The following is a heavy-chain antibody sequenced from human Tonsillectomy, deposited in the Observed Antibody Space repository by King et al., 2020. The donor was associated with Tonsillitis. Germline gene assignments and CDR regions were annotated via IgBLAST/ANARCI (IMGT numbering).Heavy chain of an antibody. CDR3: ARGIRNWEPQHDAFDI. CDR1: GFTVSSNY. CDR2: IYSGGST. J-gene: IGHJ3*02. V-gene: IGHV3-66*01. Sequence: VQLVESGGGLVQPGGSLRLSCAASGFTVSSNYMSWVRQAPGKGLEGVSVIYSGGSTYYADSVKGRFTISRDNSKNTLYLQMNSLRAEDTAVYYCARGIRNWEPQHDAFDIWGQGTMVTVSS. D-gene: IGHD1-1*01.